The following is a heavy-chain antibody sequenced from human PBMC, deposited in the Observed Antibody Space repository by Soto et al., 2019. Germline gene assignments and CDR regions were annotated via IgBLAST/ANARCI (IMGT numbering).Heavy chain of an antibody. V-gene: IGHV1-69*06. CDR2: IIPIFGTA. CDR1: GGTFSSYA. CDR3: ATRSNYYDSSGYPPYAFDI. Sequence: ASVKVSCKASGGTFSSYAISWVRQAPGQGLEWMGGIIPIFGTANYAQKFQGRVTITADKSTSTAYMELSSLRSEDTAVYYCATRSNYYDSSGYPPYAFDIWGQGTMVTVSS. D-gene: IGHD3-22*01. J-gene: IGHJ3*02.